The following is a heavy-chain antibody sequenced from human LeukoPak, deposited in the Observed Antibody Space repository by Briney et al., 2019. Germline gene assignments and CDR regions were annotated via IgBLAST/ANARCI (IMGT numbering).Heavy chain of an antibody. J-gene: IGHJ4*02. D-gene: IGHD7-27*01. CDR2: LTGDGNT. Sequence: PGGSLRLSCAASGFTFTSYAMSWVRQAPGKGLEWVSVLTGDGNTYYADSVKGRFTVSRDDSKNTLYLQMNSLRAEDTAVYYCAKDGGLWVSAHWGDSWGRGTLVTVSS. V-gene: IGHV3-23*01. CDR3: AKDGGLWVSAHWGDS. CDR1: GFTFTSYA.